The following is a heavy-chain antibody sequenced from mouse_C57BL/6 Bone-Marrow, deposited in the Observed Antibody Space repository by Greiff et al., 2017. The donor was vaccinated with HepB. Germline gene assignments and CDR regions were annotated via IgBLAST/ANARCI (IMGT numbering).Heavy chain of an antibody. D-gene: IGHD2-4*01. Sequence: LQESGAELVRPGASVKMSCKASGYTFTSYNMHWVKQTPRQGLEWIGAIYPGNGDTSYNQKFKGKATLTVDKSSSTAYMQLSSLTSEDSAVYYCAFYDYDYFDYWGQGTTLTVSS. CDR3: AFYDYDYFDY. J-gene: IGHJ2*01. CDR2: IYPGNGDT. CDR1: GYTFTSYN. V-gene: IGHV1-12*01.